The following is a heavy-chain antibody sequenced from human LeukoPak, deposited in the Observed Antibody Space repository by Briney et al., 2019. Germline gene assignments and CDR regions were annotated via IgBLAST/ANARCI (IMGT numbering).Heavy chain of an antibody. Sequence: SETLSLTCTVSGGSISSSSYYWGWIRQPTGKGLEWIGSIYYSGSTYYNPSLKSRVTISVDTSKNQFSLKLSSVTAADTAVYYCARSFRPYCGGDCYPPEYFQHWGQGTLVTVSS. V-gene: IGHV4-39*07. CDR3: ARSFRPYCGGDCYPPEYFQH. CDR1: GGSISSSSYY. CDR2: IYYSGST. J-gene: IGHJ1*01. D-gene: IGHD2-21*02.